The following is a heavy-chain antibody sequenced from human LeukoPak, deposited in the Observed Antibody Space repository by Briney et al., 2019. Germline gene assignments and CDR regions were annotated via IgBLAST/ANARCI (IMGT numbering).Heavy chain of an antibody. CDR2: LQYDGTEK. CDR1: GFTFSTSG. D-gene: IGHD2/OR15-2a*01. J-gene: IGHJ4*02. V-gene: IGHV3-30*02. CDR3: ARESSSIVIGTLDF. Sequence: GGSLRLSCTPSGFTFSTSGMHWVRQAPGKGLEWVGFLQYDGTEKYYADSVKGRFTISRDNSKNTLYLQMDSLRAEDTAVYYCARESSSIVIGTLDFWGQGTLVTLSS.